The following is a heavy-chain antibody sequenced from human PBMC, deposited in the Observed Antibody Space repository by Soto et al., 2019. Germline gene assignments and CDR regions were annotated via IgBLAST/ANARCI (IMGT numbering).Heavy chain of an antibody. D-gene: IGHD5-12*01. J-gene: IGHJ4*02. CDR3: AKDREGANIVATPKHYFDY. CDR1: GFTFSSYA. CDR2: ISGSGGST. Sequence: GGSLRLSCAASGFTFSSYAMSWVRQAPGKGLEWVSAISGSGGSTYYADSVKGRFTISRDNSKNTLYLQMNSLRAEETAVYYCAKDREGANIVATPKHYFDYWGQGTLVTVSS. V-gene: IGHV3-23*01.